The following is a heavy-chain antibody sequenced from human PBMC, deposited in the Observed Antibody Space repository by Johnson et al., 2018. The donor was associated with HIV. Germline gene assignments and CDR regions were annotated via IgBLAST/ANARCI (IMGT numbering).Heavy chain of an antibody. CDR3: ARDGQYRDDAFDI. J-gene: IGHJ3*02. Sequence: VQLVESGGGLVQPGGSLRLSCAASGFTVSSNYMSWVRQAPGKGLEWVSVIYSGGSTYYADSVKGRFTISRDNSKNTLYLQMNSLRAEDTAVYYCARDGQYRDDAFDIWGQGTMVTVSS. D-gene: IGHD5-12*01. CDR2: IYSGGST. CDR1: GFTVSSNY. V-gene: IGHV3-66*01.